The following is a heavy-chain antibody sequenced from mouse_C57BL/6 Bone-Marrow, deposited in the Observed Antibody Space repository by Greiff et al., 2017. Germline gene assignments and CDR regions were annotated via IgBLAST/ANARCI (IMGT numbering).Heavy chain of an antibody. CDR2: INPNYGTT. V-gene: IGHV1-39*01. D-gene: IGHD1-1*01. CDR3: ASSSGSSQYYYAMDY. J-gene: IGHJ4*01. Sequence: EVQLQESGPELVKPGASVKISCKASGYSFTDYNMNWVKQSNGKSLEWIGVINPNYGTTSYNQKFKGKATLTVDQSSSTAYMQLNSLTSEDSAVYYCASSSGSSQYYYAMDYWGQGTSVTVSS. CDR1: GYSFTDYN.